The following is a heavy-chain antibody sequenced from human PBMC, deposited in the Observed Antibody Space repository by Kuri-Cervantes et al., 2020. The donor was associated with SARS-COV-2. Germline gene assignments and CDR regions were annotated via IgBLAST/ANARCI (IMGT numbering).Heavy chain of an antibody. CDR3: ANSFYDTSSVPRLDY. CDR1: GFTFSSYA. J-gene: IGHJ4*02. V-gene: IGHV3-30-3*01. Sequence: GGSLRLSCAASGFTFSSYAMHWVRQAPGKGLEWVAVISYDGSNKYYADSVKGRFTISRDNSKNTLYLQMNSLGVEDTAVYYCANSFYDTSSVPRLDYWGQGTLVPSPQ. CDR2: ISYDGSNK. D-gene: IGHD2/OR15-2a*01.